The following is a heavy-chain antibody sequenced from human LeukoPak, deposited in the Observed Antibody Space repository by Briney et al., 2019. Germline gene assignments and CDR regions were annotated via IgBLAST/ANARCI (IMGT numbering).Heavy chain of an antibody. V-gene: IGHV1-18*01. CDR3: ARAGWCSGGSCYPGAFDI. J-gene: IGHJ3*02. D-gene: IGHD2-15*01. Sequence: ASVKVSCKASGYTFTSYGITWVRQAPGQGLEWMGWVSAYSGHTNYAQKLQGRVTMTTDTSTSTACMDLRSLRSDDTAVYYCARAGWCSGGSCYPGAFDIWGQGTMVTVSS. CDR1: GYTFTSYG. CDR2: VSAYSGHT.